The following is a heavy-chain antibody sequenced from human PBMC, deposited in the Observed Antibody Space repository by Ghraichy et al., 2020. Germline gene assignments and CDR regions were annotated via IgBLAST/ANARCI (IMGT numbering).Heavy chain of an antibody. CDR1: GFTFSTYA. J-gene: IGHJ6*03. CDR2: ISGSSGGT. CDR3: AKALAANYYYHYMDV. D-gene: IGHD6-25*01. Sequence: GGSLRLSCAASGFTFSTYAMSWVRQAPGKGLEWVSVISGSSGGTYYADSVKGRFTISRDNSKSTLYLQMNSLRAEDTALYYCAKALAANYYYHYMDVWGKGTTVTVSS. V-gene: IGHV3-23*01.